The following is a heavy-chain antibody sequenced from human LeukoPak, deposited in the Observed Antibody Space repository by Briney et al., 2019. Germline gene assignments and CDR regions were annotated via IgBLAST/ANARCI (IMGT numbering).Heavy chain of an antibody. J-gene: IGHJ6*02. CDR2: ISGSSRTI. CDR3: AIRGYYDTTYAYDYHAMDV. CDR1: GINFSGYS. Sequence: GGSLRLSCAASGINFSGYSMHWVRQAPGKGLEWVSYISGSSRTICYADSVKGRFTISRDNAKNSLHLQINSLRDEDTAVYYCAIRGYYDTTYAYDYHAMDVWGQGTAVTVSS. D-gene: IGHD3-22*01. V-gene: IGHV3-48*02.